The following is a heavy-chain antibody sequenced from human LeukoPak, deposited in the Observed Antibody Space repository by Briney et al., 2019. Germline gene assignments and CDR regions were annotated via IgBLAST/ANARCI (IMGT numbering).Heavy chain of an antibody. V-gene: IGHV4-30-4*01. CDR2: IYYSGTT. D-gene: IGHD2-2*01. Sequence: SETLSLTCSVSGGSISSGDYFWTWIRQPPGKGLEYIGYIYYSGTTYYNPSLKSRITMSVDMSANQFSLRLTSVAAADTALYYCARAQEGCSRASCYLEPWGQGTLVTVSS. CDR3: ARAQEGCSRASCYLEP. J-gene: IGHJ5*02. CDR1: GGSISSGDYF.